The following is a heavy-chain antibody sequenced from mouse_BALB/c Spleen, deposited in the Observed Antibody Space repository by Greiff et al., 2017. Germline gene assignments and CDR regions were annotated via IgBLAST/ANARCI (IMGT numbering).Heavy chain of an antibody. CDR3: ARGLYEGDAMDY. Sequence: QVQLQQSGAELVRPGSSVKISCKASGYAFSSYWMNWVKQRPGQGLEWIGQIYPGDGDTNYNGKFKGKATLTADKSSSTAYMQLSSLTSEDTAVYYCARGLYEGDAMDYWGQGTSVTVSS. CDR2: IYPGDGDT. CDR1: GYAFSSYW. D-gene: IGHD2-3*01. V-gene: IGHV1-80*01. J-gene: IGHJ4*01.